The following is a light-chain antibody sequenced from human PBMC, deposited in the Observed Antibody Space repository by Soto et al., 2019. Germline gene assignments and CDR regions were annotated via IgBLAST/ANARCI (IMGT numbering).Light chain of an antibody. CDR2: GAS. J-gene: IGKJ2*01. CDR1: QSVRDN. V-gene: IGKV3-15*01. Sequence: ETLLTQSPATLSVSPGERATLSCRASQSVRDNLAWYQQKPGQAPRLLIYGASTRAPGIPSRFSGSGFGTEFSLTTSSLMSEDFAVYYCQQHNDWPPSTFGQGTKLEIK. CDR3: QQHNDWPPST.